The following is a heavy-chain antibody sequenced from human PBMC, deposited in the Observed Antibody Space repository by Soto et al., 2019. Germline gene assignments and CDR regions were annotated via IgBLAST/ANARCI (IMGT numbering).Heavy chain of an antibody. CDR2: ISYDGSNK. V-gene: IGHV3-30*18. D-gene: IGHD2-15*01. J-gene: IGHJ6*02. CDR3: AKRGTSSLYYGMDV. CDR1: GFTFSSYG. Sequence: QVQLVESGGGVVQPGRSLRLSCAASGFTFSSYGMHWVRQAPGKGLEWVAVISYDGSNKYYADSVKGRFTISRGNSKNTLYLKMNSLRAEDTAVYYCAKRGTSSLYYGMDVWGQGTTVTVSS.